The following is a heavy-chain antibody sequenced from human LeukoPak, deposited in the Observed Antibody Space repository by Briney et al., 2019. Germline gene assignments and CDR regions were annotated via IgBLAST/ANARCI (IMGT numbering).Heavy chain of an antibody. CDR2: FDPEDGET. J-gene: IGHJ6*02. Sequence: ASVKVSCKVSGYTLTELFMHWVRQAPGKGLEWMGGFDPEDGETIYAQKFQGRVTMTEDTSTDTAYMELSSLRSEDTAVYYCATDYIPTLDGYSYGRDYYYYGMDVWGQGTTVTVSS. CDR3: ATDYIPTLDGYSYGRDYYYYGMDV. D-gene: IGHD5-18*01. CDR1: GYTLTELF. V-gene: IGHV1-24*01.